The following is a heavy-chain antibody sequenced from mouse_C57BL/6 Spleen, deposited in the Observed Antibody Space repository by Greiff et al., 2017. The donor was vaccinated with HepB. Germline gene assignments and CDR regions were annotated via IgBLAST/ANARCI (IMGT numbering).Heavy chain of an antibody. Sequence: QVQLQQSGTELVKPGASVKLSCKASGYTFTSYWMHWVKQRPGQGLEWIGNINPSNGGTNYNEKFKSKATLTVDKSSSTAYMQLSSLTSEDSAVDYCARSKISGYGMDYWGQGTSVTVSS. V-gene: IGHV1-53*01. CDR3: ARSKISGYGMDY. CDR1: GYTFTSYW. J-gene: IGHJ4*01. D-gene: IGHD3-2*02. CDR2: INPSNGGT.